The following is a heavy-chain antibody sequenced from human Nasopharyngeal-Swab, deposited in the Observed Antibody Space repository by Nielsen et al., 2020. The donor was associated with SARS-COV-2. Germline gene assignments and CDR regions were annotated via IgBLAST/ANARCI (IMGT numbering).Heavy chain of an antibody. CDR1: GFIFSSYS. CDR2: TSTSGSYI. D-gene: IGHD4-17*01. V-gene: IGHV3-21*01. J-gene: IGHJ4*02. Sequence: GESLKISCAASGFIFSSYSMNWVRQAPGKGLEWVSSTSTSGSYIYYADPVKGRFTISRDNAKNSLYLQMNSLRAEDTAVYYCARDLHGDYALDYWGQGTLVTVSS. CDR3: ARDLHGDYALDY.